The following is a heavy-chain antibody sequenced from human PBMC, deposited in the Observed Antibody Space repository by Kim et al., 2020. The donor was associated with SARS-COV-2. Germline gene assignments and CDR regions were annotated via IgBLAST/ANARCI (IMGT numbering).Heavy chain of an antibody. Sequence: GGSLRLSCAVSGCTFSSFWMTWVRQSPGKGLEWGVDIKRDGRETYYADSVKGRFTISRDNAQKSMYLQINILRAEDTAVYYCARARIDVWGPGTRVTVS. V-gene: IGHV3-7*03. CDR3: ARARIDV. D-gene: IGHD2-15*01. CDR2: IKRDGRET. J-gene: IGHJ6*02. CDR1: GCTFSSFW.